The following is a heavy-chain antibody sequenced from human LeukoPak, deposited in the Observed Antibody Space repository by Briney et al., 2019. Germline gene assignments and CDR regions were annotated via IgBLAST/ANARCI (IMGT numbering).Heavy chain of an antibody. J-gene: IGHJ4*02. CDR1: GYTFTGYY. Sequence: ASVKVSCKASGYTFTGYYMHWVRQAPGQGLEGMGWINPNSGGTNYAQKFQGRVTMTRDTSISTAYRELSRLRSDDTAVYYCANSGYYSSSSFDYWGQGTLVTVSS. V-gene: IGHV1-2*02. D-gene: IGHD6-13*01. CDR3: ANSGYYSSSSFDY. CDR2: INPNSGGT.